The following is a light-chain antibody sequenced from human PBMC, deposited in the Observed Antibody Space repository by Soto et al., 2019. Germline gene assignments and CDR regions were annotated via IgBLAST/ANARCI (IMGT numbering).Light chain of an antibody. V-gene: IGKV3-11*01. CDR2: DAS. CDR3: QQRSNWPSLT. CDR1: QSVSNY. Sequence: EIVLTQSPATLSLSPGGRATLSCRASQSVSNYLAWHQQKPGQAPRLLIYDASNRATGIPARFSGSGSGTDFTLTISSLEPEDFAVYYCQQRSNWPSLTFGQGTRLEIK. J-gene: IGKJ5*01.